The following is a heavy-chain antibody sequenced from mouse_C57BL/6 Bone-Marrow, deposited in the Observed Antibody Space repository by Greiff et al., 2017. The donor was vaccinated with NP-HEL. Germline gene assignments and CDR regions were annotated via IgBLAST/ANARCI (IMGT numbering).Heavy chain of an antibody. D-gene: IGHD2-3*01. CDR1: GFTFSSYA. CDR3: ARDLGGYYHYYAMDY. J-gene: IGHJ4*01. Sequence: EVQRVESGGGLVKPGGSLKLSCAASGFTFSSYAMSWVRQTPEKRLEWVATISDGGSYTYYPDNVKGRFTISRDNAKNNLYLQMSHLKSEDTAMYYCARDLGGYYHYYAMDYWGQGTSVTVSS. CDR2: ISDGGSYT. V-gene: IGHV5-4*01.